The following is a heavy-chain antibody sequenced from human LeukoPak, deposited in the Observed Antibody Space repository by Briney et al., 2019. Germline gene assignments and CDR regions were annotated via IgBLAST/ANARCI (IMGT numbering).Heavy chain of an antibody. D-gene: IGHD6-19*01. CDR2: INHSGST. CDR3: ARETAVAGDDAFDI. V-gene: IGHV4-34*01. J-gene: IGHJ3*02. Sequence: SETLSLTCAVYGGSFSGYYWSWIRQPPGKGLEWIGEINHSGSTNYNPSLKSRVTISVDTSKNQFSLKLSSVTAADTAVYYCARETAVAGDDAFDIWGQGTMVTVSS. CDR1: GGSFSGYY.